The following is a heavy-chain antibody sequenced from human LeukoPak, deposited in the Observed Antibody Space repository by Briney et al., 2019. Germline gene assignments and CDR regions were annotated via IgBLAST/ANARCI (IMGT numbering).Heavy chain of an antibody. V-gene: IGHV3-20*04. CDR1: GFTFDDFG. D-gene: IGHD2-21*02. CDR3: ARGSEVVTAIPWYFDY. Sequence: GGSLRPSCAPSGFTFDDFGMSWVRQAPGKGLEWVSGINWNGGSTGYADSVKGRFTISRDNGKNSLYLQMNSLGAEDTALYYCARGSEVVTAIPWYFDYWGQGTLVTVSS. CDR2: INWNGGST. J-gene: IGHJ4*02.